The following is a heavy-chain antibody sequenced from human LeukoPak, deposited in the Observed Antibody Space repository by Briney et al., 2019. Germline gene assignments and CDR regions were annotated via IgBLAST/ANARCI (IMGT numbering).Heavy chain of an antibody. CDR1: GGSIRSYY. Sequence: SETLSLTCIVSGGSIRSYYWSWIRQPPGKGLEGIGYIYDSGTTNYNPSLKSRVTISLDTSKNQFSLKLSSVTAADTAVYYCARGRDDYVWGSYRQKNWYFDLWGRGTVVTVSS. CDR3: ARGRDDYVWGSYRQKNWYFDL. D-gene: IGHD3-16*02. J-gene: IGHJ2*01. V-gene: IGHV4-59*01. CDR2: IYDSGTT.